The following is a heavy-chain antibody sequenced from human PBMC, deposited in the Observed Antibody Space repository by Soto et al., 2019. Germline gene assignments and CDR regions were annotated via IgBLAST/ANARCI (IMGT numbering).Heavy chain of an antibody. Sequence: GASVKVSCKASGYTFTSYDIYWVRQATGQGLEWMGWMNPNTGNSAYVHKFQGRVTMTSDTSISTAHMELSSLRSEDTAVYYCARRAETNGWNGFGADKYYFDFWGQGTLVTVSS. J-gene: IGHJ4*02. V-gene: IGHV1-8*01. CDR1: GYTFTSYD. CDR3: ARRAETNGWNGFGADKYYFDF. D-gene: IGHD1-1*01. CDR2: MNPNTGNS.